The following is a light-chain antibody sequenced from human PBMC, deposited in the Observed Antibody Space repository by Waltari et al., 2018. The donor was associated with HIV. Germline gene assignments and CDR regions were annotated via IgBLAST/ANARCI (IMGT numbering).Light chain of an antibody. CDR2: DVS. CDR1: SSDVGGYNY. V-gene: IGLV2-14*03. CDR3: SSYTSSNTLPYV. Sequence: QSALTQPASVSGSPGQSITIPCTVTSSDVGGYNYVSWYQQHPGKAPKLMIYDVSNRPSGVSNRFSGSKSGNTASLTIAGLQAEDEADYYCSSYTSSNTLPYVFGTGTKVTVL. J-gene: IGLJ1*01.